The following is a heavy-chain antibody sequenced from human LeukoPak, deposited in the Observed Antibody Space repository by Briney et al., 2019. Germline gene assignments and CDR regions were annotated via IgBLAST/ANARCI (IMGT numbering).Heavy chain of an antibody. V-gene: IGHV4-59*01. CDR1: GGSLSSYY. CDR2: IYYSGST. J-gene: IGHJ4*02. D-gene: IGHD3-22*01. CDR3: ARLDSSGYYYFDY. Sequence: SETLSLTCTVSGGSLSSYYWSWIRQPPGKGLEWIGYIYYSGSTTYNPSLKSRVAISVDTSKNQFSLRLSSVTAADTAVYYCARLDSSGYYYFDYWGQGSLVTVSS.